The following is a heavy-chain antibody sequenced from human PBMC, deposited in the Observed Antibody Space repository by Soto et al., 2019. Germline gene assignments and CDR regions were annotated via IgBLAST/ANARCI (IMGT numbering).Heavy chain of an antibody. D-gene: IGHD1-26*01. Sequence: SETLSLTCAVYGGSFSGYYWSWIRQPPGKGLEWIGEINHSGSTNYNPSLKSRVTISVDTSKNQFSLKLSSVTAADTAVYYCARGRSGSYSRYYYYYGMDVWGQGTTVTVSS. J-gene: IGHJ6*02. CDR3: ARGRSGSYSRYYYYYGMDV. CDR1: GGSFSGYY. CDR2: INHSGST. V-gene: IGHV4-34*01.